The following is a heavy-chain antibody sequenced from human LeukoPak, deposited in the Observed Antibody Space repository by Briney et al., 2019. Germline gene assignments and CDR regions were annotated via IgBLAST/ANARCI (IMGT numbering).Heavy chain of an antibody. V-gene: IGHV3-23*01. CDR3: VKDLWVRYNSGWFGVYFEF. Sequence: GGSLRLSCAASGFTFSIYAMTWVRQAPGKGLEWVSAISGSGGSTYYADSVKGRFTISRDNSKSTVYLQLNSLRADDTAVYYCVKDLWVRYNSGWFGVYFEFWGQGTLVTVSS. CDR1: GFTFSIYA. D-gene: IGHD6-19*01. J-gene: IGHJ4*02. CDR2: ISGSGGST.